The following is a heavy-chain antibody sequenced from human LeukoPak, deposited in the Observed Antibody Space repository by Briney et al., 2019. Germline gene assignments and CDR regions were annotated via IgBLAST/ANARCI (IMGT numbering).Heavy chain of an antibody. CDR1: GFTFSSYG. D-gene: IGHD6-19*01. Sequence: PGGSLRLSCAASGFTFSSYGMNWVRQAPGKGLEWVSSISSSSSYIYYADSVKGRFTISRDNAKNSLYLQMNSLRAEDTAVYYCARPKIAVAGPVGGMDVWGQGTTVTVSS. CDR3: ARPKIAVAGPVGGMDV. V-gene: IGHV3-21*01. CDR2: ISSSSSYI. J-gene: IGHJ6*02.